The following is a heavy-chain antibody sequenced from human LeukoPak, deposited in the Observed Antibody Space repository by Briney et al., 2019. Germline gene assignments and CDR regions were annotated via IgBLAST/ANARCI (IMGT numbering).Heavy chain of an antibody. D-gene: IGHD6-19*01. CDR1: GFTFSSYG. V-gene: IGHV3-23*01. CDR2: ISGSGGST. J-gene: IGHJ5*02. Sequence: GGSLRLSCATSGFTFSSYGMGWVRQAPGKGLEWVSAISGSGGSTYYADSVKGRFTISRDNSKNTLYLQMNSLRAEDTAVYYCAKRRLSQWLPRAWFDPWGQGTLVTVSS. CDR3: AKRRLSQWLPRAWFDP.